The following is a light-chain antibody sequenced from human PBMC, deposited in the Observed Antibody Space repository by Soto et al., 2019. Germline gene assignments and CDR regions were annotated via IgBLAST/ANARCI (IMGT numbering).Light chain of an antibody. CDR3: ISYASSTTYV. Sequence: QSVLTQPASVSGSPGQSITSSCTGTSSDVGGYDYVSWYQQHPGKAPKLMIYDVTNRPSGVSNRFSGSKSGNTASLTISGLQAEDEAEYYSISYASSTTYVFGNGTKVTGL. CDR2: DVT. V-gene: IGLV2-14*01. J-gene: IGLJ1*01. CDR1: SSDVGGYDY.